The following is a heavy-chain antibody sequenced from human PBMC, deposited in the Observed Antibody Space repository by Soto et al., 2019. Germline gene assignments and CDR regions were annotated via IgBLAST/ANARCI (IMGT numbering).Heavy chain of an antibody. CDR1: GFSLSTSGVG. Sequence: QITLKESGPPLVKPTQTLTLTCTFSGFSLSTSGVGVGWIRQPPGNALEWLAIINWDDDKRYSPSLKSRLTSTKDTSKNQVVLTMNNMDPVDTATYYCAHSSGDYGYYGMDVWGQGTTVTVSS. CDR2: INWDDDK. CDR3: AHSSGDYGYYGMDV. J-gene: IGHJ6*02. V-gene: IGHV2-5*02. D-gene: IGHD4-17*01.